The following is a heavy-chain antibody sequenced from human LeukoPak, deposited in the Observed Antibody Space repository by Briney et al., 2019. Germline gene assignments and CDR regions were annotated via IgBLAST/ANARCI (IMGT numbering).Heavy chain of an antibody. J-gene: IGHJ4*02. CDR3: ASKPFLSGSFDY. CDR1: GYSISSGYY. Sequence: SETLSLTCAVSGYSISSGYYWGWIRQPPGKGLEWIGSIYHSGSTYYNPSLKSRVTISVDRSKNQFSLNLSSVTAADTAVYYCASKPFLSGSFDYWGQGTLVTVSS. V-gene: IGHV4-38-2*01. D-gene: IGHD1-26*01. CDR2: IYHSGST.